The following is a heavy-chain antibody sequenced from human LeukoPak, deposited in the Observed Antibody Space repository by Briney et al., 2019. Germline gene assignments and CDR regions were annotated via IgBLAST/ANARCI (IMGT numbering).Heavy chain of an antibody. CDR1: GYTFTGYY. J-gene: IGHJ3*02. CDR3: ARDSAVYDSSGYFLHAFDI. CDR2: INPNSGGT. Sequence: ASVKVSCKASGYTFTGYYMHWVRQAPGQGLEWMGWINPNSGGTKCAQNFQGRVTMTRDTSISTAYMELSRLRSDDTAVYYRARDSAVYDSSGYFLHAFDIWGQGTMVTVSS. V-gene: IGHV1-2*02. D-gene: IGHD3-22*01.